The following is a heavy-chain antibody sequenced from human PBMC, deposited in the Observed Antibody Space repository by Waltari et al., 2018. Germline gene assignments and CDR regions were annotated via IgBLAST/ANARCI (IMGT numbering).Heavy chain of an antibody. CDR2: IIPLLGIS. CDR3: ARSGEMKGTVDY. CDR1: GGTFSTYT. V-gene: IGHV1-69*02. J-gene: IGHJ4*02. D-gene: IGHD1-1*01. Sequence: HVQLEQSGAEVKKPGSSVKVSCKASGGTFSTYTVTWVRQAPGQGLEWMGSIIPLLGISKEAQSLQARPTITVDQSTNTGYMELNNLRPEDTGVYYCARSGEMKGTVDYWGQGTLVTVSS.